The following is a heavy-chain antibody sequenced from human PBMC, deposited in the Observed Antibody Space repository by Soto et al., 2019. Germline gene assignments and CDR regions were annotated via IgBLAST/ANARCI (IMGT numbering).Heavy chain of an antibody. Sequence: QVQLQESGPGLVKPSKTLSLTCTVSGGSISSYYWSWIRQPPGKGLEWIGYIYYSGSTNYNPSLKSRVTISVDTSKNQFSLKLSSVTAADTAVYYCARAVTMVRGSAGDALYYFDYWGQGTLVTVSS. CDR3: ARAVTMVRGSAGDALYYFDY. CDR1: GGSISSYY. J-gene: IGHJ4*02. V-gene: IGHV4-59*01. CDR2: IYYSGST. D-gene: IGHD3-10*01.